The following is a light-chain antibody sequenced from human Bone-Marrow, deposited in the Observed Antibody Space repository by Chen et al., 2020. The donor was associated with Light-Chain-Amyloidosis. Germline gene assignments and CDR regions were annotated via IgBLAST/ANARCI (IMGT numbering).Light chain of an antibody. Sequence: DIHMTQSPSTLAPSVGDRVTITCRTSQSISSWLDWYQQKPGKAPKLLIYKASSLERGVPSRFSGRGSGTEFTLTISSLQTDDFATYYCQQYNSYSFTFGPGTKVDIK. J-gene: IGKJ3*01. CDR2: KAS. CDR1: QSISSW. V-gene: IGKV1-5*03. CDR3: QQYNSYSFT.